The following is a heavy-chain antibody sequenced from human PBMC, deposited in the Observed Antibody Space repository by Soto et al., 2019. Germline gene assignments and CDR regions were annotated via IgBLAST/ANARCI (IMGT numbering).Heavy chain of an antibody. D-gene: IGHD3-10*01. CDR3: ARRKENTMAGFDY. Sequence: ASVKVSCKASGYTFTGYYMHWVRQAPGQGLEWMGWINPNSGGTNYAQKFQGWVTMTRDTSISTAYMELSRLRSDDTAVYYCARRKENTMAGFDYWGQGTLVTVSS. CDR2: INPNSGGT. J-gene: IGHJ4*02. CDR1: GYTFTGYY. V-gene: IGHV1-2*04.